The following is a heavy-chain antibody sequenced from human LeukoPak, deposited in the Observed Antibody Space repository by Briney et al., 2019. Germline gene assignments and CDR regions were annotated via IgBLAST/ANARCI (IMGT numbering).Heavy chain of an antibody. V-gene: IGHV3-48*02. CDR3: ARDNLWAFDI. CDR2: INGQGTTM. J-gene: IGHJ3*02. CDR1: GFTFSSYS. D-gene: IGHD3-10*01. Sequence: GGSLRLSCEASGFTFSSYSMNWVRQAPGKGLEWVSNINGQGTTMDYADSVKGRFSISRDRAKNSLFLQMNSLRDEDTAVYYCARDNLWAFDIWGQGTTVTVSS.